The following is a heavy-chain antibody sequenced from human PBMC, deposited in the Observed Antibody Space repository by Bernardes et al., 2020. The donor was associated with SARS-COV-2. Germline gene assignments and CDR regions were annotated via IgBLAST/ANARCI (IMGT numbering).Heavy chain of an antibody. J-gene: IGHJ6*02. Sequence: ASVKVSCKTSGYIFIGYYIHWVRQAPGQGLEWMGWINPHSGETNYGQKFQVSVTMTRDTSISTAYMELAGLTSDDTAVYYCARSQVPGYNFGRYSFYAMDVWGQGTTVTVSS. V-gene: IGHV1-2*04. CDR1: GYIFIGYY. CDR3: ARSQVPGYNFGRYSFYAMDV. CDR2: INPHSGET. D-gene: IGHD5-12*01.